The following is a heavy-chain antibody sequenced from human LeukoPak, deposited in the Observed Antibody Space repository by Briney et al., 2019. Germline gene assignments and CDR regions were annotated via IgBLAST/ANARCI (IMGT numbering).Heavy chain of an antibody. V-gene: IGHV3-9*03. CDR1: GFTFDDYA. CDR3: AKDHYGSGSFTDYFDY. CDR2: ISWNSGSI. J-gene: IGHJ4*02. D-gene: IGHD3-10*01. Sequence: PGGSLRLSCAASGFTFDDYAMQWVRQAPGKVLEWVSVISWNSGSIGYADSVKGRFTISRDNAKNSLYLQMNSLRAEDMALYYCAKDHYGSGSFTDYFDYWGQGTLVTVSS.